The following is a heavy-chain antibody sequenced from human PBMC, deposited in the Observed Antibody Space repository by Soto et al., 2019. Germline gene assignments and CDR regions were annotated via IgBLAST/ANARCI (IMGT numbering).Heavy chain of an antibody. CDR1: GRSFSGYY. CDR2: INHSGST. D-gene: IGHD2-21*01. V-gene: IGHV4-34*01. J-gene: IGHJ5*02. Sequence: SETLSLTCAVYGRSFSGYYWSWIRPPPGKGLEWIGEINHSGSTNYNPSLKSRVTISVDTSKNQFSLKLSSVTAADTAVYYCARGGVGIWGESSWFDPWGQGTLVTVSS. CDR3: ARGGVGIWGESSWFDP.